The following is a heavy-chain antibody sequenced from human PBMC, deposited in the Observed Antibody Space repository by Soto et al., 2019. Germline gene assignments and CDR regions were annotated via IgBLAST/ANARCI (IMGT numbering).Heavy chain of an antibody. D-gene: IGHD3-22*01. CDR1: GFTFSSYA. CDR3: AHSPIVVVIYLFDY. V-gene: IGHV3-23*01. CDR2: ISGSGGST. Sequence: GGSLILSCAASGFTFSSYAMSWVRQAPGKGLEWVSAISGSGGSTYYADSVKGRFTTSRDNSKNTLYLQMNSLRAEDTAVYYCAHSPIVVVIYLFDYWGQGTLVTVSS. J-gene: IGHJ4*02.